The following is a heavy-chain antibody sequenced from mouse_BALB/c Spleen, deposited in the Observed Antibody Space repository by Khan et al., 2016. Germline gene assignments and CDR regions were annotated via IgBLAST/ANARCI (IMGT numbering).Heavy chain of an antibody. CDR3: SIFDCYYSAMDY. V-gene: IGHV1-54*01. J-gene: IGHJ4*01. CDR2: INPGSGGT. D-gene: IGHD2-3*01. Sequence: QVQLKQSGAELVRPGTSVKVSCKASGYAFTNYLIEWVKQRPGQGLEWIGVINPGSGGTNYNEKFKGKATLTADKSSSTAYMQLSSLPSDDSAVYFFSIFDCYYSAMDYWCPATSVPVSS. CDR1: GYAFTNYL.